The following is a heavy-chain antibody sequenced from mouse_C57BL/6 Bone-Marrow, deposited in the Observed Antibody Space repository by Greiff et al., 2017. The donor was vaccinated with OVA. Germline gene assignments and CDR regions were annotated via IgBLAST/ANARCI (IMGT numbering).Heavy chain of an antibody. V-gene: IGHV3-8*01. CDR2: ISYSGST. D-gene: IGHD1-1*01. Sequence: EVKLVESGPGLAKPSQTLSLTCSVTGYSITSDYWNWIRKFPGNKLEYMGYISYSGSTYYNPSLKSRISTTRDTPRNQYYLQLNSVTTEDTATYYCARYYGSSYAMDYWGQGTSVTVSS. CDR3: ARYYGSSYAMDY. J-gene: IGHJ4*01. CDR1: GYSITSDY.